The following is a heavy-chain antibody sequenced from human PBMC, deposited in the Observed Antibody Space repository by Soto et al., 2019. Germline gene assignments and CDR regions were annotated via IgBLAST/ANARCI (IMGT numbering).Heavy chain of an antibody. D-gene: IGHD4-17*01. CDR1: GFTFSSYA. V-gene: IGHV3-23*01. CDR3: ARPYGGKIGDAPDL. Sequence: LRLSCVASGFTFSSYAMSWVRQVPGKGLEWASTISDAAGSAYYVDSVKGRFTISRDNSKKTLYLQMNSLRAEDSAVYNCARPYGGKIGDAPDLWGPGTMVTVSS. CDR2: ISDAAGSA. J-gene: IGHJ3*01.